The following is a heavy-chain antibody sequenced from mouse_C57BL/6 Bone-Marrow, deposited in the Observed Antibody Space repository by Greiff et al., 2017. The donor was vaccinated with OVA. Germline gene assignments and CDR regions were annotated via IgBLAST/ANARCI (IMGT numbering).Heavy chain of an antibody. CDR3: AKNSYGSSYDFDY. CDR2: IWRGGST. D-gene: IGHD1-1*01. CDR1: GFSLTSYG. V-gene: IGHV2-5*01. J-gene: IGHJ2*01. Sequence: QVQLKESGPGLVQPSQSLSITCTVSGFSLTSYGVHWVRQSPGKGLEWLGVIWRGGSTDYNAAFMSRLSITKDNSKSQVFFKMNSLQADDTAIYYCAKNSYGSSYDFDYWGQGTTLTVSS.